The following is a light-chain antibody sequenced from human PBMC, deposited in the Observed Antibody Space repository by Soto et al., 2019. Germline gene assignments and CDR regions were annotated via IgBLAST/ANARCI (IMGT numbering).Light chain of an antibody. Sequence: IVLTQSPYTLSVSAGDRVTLSCRASQSVTSNLAWYQQKRGQAPTLLIYAASTRANGIPPTFSGSGSATEFTTPTSSLQHAEYVAYYCQQHSNWHPVTFGQGTKLDIK. CDR2: AAS. CDR3: QQHSNWHPVT. J-gene: IGKJ5*01. CDR1: QSVTSN. V-gene: IGKV3D-15*01.